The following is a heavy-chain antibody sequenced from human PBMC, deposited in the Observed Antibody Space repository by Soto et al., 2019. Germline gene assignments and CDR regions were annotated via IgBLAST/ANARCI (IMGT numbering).Heavy chain of an antibody. D-gene: IGHD2-2*01. V-gene: IGHV3-23*01. CDR2: ISGSGGST. J-gene: IGHJ6*03. CDR3: AKEGIVVVPAVKRPYYYYMDV. CDR1: GFTFSTYA. Sequence: GGSLRLSCAASGFTFSTYAMSWVRQAPGKGLEWVSAISGSGGSTYYADSVKGRFTISRDNSKNTLYLQMNSLRADDTAVYYCAKEGIVVVPAVKRPYYYYMDVWAKGPRSPSP.